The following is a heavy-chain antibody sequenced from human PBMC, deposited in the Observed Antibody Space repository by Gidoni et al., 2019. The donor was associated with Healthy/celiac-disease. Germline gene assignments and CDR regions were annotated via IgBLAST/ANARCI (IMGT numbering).Heavy chain of an antibody. CDR1: GFTFSSHA. CDR3: AKEQGMRILELDWFDP. CDR2: IRGSGGST. J-gene: IGHJ5*02. D-gene: IGHD3-3*01. Sequence: EVQLLESGGGLVQPGGSLRLSCAPSGFTFSSHAMSWVRQAPGKGLEWVSAIRGSGGSTYYADSVKGRFTISRDNSKNTLYLQMNSLRAEDTAVYYCAKEQGMRILELDWFDPWGQGTLVTVSS. V-gene: IGHV3-23*01.